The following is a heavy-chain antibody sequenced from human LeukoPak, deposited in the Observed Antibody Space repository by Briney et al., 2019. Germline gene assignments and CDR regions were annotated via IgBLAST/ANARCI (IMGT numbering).Heavy chain of an antibody. J-gene: IGHJ6*03. CDR2: IYDSGIA. D-gene: IGHD2-2*01. V-gene: IGHV4-30-4*07. CDR3: ARRGRDMPARGFMDV. Sequence: SETLSLTCVASGDSITSGGYSWSWIRQPPGKGLEWVGYIYDSGIAFYNPSLKSRVTMSVDTSKNHFFLNLRSVTAADTAVYYCARRGRDMPARGFMDVWGKGTTVTVSS. CDR1: GDSITSGGYS.